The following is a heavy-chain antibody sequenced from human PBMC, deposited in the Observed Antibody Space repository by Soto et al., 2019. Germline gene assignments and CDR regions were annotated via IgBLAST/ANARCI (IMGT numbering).Heavy chain of an antibody. CDR2: IYYSGGT. CDR3: ARDGRYSSIPYGMDV. V-gene: IGHV4-31*03. D-gene: IGHD6-13*01. Sequence: QVQLQESGPGLVKPSQTLSLTCTVSGGSISSGGYYWSWIRQHPGKGLEWIGYIYYSGGTYYNPSLKSRVTISVDTSKNQFSLKLSSVTAADTAVYYCARDGRYSSIPYGMDVWGQGTTVTVSS. CDR1: GGSISSGGYY. J-gene: IGHJ6*02.